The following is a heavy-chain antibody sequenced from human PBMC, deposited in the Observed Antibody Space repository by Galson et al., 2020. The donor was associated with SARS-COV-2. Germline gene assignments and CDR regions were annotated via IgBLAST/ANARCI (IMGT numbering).Heavy chain of an antibody. D-gene: IGHD3-9*01. CDR1: GFSLSTSGVG. Sequence: KMSGPTLVKPTQTLTLTCTFSGFSLSTSGVGVGWIRQPPGKALEWLALIYWDDDKRYSPSLKSRLTITKDTSKNQVVLTMTNMDPVDTATYYWAHRRLGTHYDNKDAFDIGGQGTMVTVSS. CDR3: AHRRLGTHYDNKDAFDI. CDR2: IYWDDDK. V-gene: IGHV2-5*02. J-gene: IGHJ3*02.